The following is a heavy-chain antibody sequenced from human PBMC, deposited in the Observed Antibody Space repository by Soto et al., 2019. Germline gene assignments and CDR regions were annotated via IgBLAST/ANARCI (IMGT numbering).Heavy chain of an antibody. CDR1: GFTFINNY. V-gene: IGHV3-66*01. Sequence: GGSLRVSWAGSGFTFINNYMMWFRQAPGKGLEWVSLIYSAGTTYYADSVKGRFTSSRDNSKNTLYLQMNSLRAEDTAVYYCATSGSKPRFDFWCQATPVTVSS. J-gene: IGHJ4*02. D-gene: IGHD5-12*01. CDR2: IYSAGTT. CDR3: ATSGSKPRFDF.